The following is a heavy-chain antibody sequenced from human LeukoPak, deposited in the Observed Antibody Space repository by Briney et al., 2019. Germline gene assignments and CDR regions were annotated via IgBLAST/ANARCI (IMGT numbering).Heavy chain of an antibody. CDR2: ISYDGSNK. D-gene: IGHD1-14*01. Sequence: GGSLRLSCAASGFTFSSYAMHWVRQAPGKGLEWVAVISYDGSNKYYADSVKGRFTISRDNSKNTLYLQMNSLRAEDTAVYYCARGTLNIPGEHGAFDYWGQGTLVTVSS. CDR1: GFTFSSYA. V-gene: IGHV3-30*04. J-gene: IGHJ4*02. CDR3: ARGTLNIPGEHGAFDY.